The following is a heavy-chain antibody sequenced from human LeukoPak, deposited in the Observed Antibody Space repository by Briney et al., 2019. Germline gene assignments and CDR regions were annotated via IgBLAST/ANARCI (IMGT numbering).Heavy chain of an antibody. V-gene: IGHV4-34*01. CDR3: ASATAVAGLPDY. J-gene: IGHJ4*02. CDR2: INHSGST. CDR1: GGSFSGYY. Sequence: PSETLSLTCAVYGGSFSGYYWSWIRQPPGKGLEWIGEINHSGSTNYNPSLKSRVTISVDTSKNQFSLKLSSVTAADTAVYYCASATAVAGLPDYWGQGTLVTVSS. D-gene: IGHD6-19*01.